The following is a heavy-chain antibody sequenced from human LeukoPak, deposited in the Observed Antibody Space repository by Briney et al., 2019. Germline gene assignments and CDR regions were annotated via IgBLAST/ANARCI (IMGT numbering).Heavy chain of an antibody. CDR1: GFTFSSYW. CDR3: ARDYYGSGSPMIYNWFDP. D-gene: IGHD3-10*01. CDR2: IKQDGSNK. V-gene: IGHV3-7*01. Sequence: PGGSLRLSCAASGFTFSSYWMSWVRQAPGKGLEWVANIKQDGSNKYYADSVKGRFTISRDNSKNTLYLQMNSLRAEDTAVYYCARDYYGSGSPMIYNWFDPWGQGTLVTVSS. J-gene: IGHJ5*02.